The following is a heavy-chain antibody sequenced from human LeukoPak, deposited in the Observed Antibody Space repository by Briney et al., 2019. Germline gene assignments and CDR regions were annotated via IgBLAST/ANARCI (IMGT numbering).Heavy chain of an antibody. CDR2: ISGTTSGT. CDR3: AKVRTYFYHGLDV. D-gene: IGHD1-14*01. J-gene: IGHJ6*02. V-gene: IGHV3-23*01. Sequence: GGSLRLSCAASGFTFSTCAMSWVRQAPGKGLEWVSGISGTTSGTYYADSVKGRFTISRDNSKNTLFLQVNSLRAEDTAVYYCAKVRTYFYHGLDVWGQGTTVTVSS. CDR1: GFTFSTCA.